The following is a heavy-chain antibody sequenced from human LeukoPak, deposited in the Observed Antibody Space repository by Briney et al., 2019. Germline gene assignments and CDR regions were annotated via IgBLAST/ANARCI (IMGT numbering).Heavy chain of an antibody. CDR3: ARVEWLSIYYYYYYMDV. CDR1: GFTFSSYW. J-gene: IGHJ6*03. D-gene: IGHD3-3*01. CDR2: IKQDGSEK. Sequence: PGGSLRLSCAASGFTFSSYWMSWVRQAPGKGLEWVANIKQDGSEKYYVDSVKGRFTISRDNAKNSLYLQMNSLRAEDTAVYYCARVEWLSIYYYYYYMDVWGKGTTVTVSS. V-gene: IGHV3-7*01.